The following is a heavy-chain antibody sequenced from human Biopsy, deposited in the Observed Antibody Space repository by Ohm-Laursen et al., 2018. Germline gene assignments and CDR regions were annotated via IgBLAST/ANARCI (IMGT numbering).Heavy chain of an antibody. CDR3: AKVHDSGYYYYSMDV. D-gene: IGHD3-16*01. CDR2: IWYDGTNK. Sequence: SLRLSCAASGFSFSDYGMHRVRQAPGRGLEWVAVIWYDGTNKYCAESVEGRFTISRDNSKNMVYLQMGSLTVEDTAVYYCAKVHDSGYYYYSMDVWGQGTTVTVSS. J-gene: IGHJ6*02. CDR1: GFSFSDYG. V-gene: IGHV3-33*06.